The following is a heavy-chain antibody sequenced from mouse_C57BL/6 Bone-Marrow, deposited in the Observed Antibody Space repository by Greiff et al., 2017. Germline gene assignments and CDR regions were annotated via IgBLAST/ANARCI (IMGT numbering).Heavy chain of an antibody. CDR1: GYTFTDHT. CDR2: IYPRDGST. J-gene: IGHJ2*01. CDR3: ARKTVLYYFDY. V-gene: IGHV1-78*01. Sequence: QVQLQQSDAELVKPGASVKISCKVSGYTFTDHTIHWMKQRPEQGLEWIGYIYPRDGSTKYTAKFKGKATLTADNSSSTAYMQLNSLTSEDSAGYFCARKTVLYYFDYWGQGTTLTVSS.